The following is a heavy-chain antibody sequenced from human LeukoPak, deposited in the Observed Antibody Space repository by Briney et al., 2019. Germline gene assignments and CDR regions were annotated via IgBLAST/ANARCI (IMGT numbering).Heavy chain of an antibody. CDR2: IYYSGST. Sequence: SDTLSLTCTVSGGSITSYYWSWIRQPPGKGLEWIGYIYYSGSTNYNPSLKSRVTISVDTSKNQFSLKLSSVTAADTAVYYCARVRGIISRNWFDPWGHGTLVTVSS. J-gene: IGHJ5*02. V-gene: IGHV4-59*08. CDR3: ARVRGIISRNWFDP. CDR1: GGSITSYY. D-gene: IGHD3-10*01.